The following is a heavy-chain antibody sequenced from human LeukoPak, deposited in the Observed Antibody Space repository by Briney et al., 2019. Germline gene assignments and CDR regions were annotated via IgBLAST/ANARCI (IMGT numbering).Heavy chain of an antibody. V-gene: IGHV4-4*07. D-gene: IGHD5-18*01. CDR1: GGSISSYY. J-gene: IGHJ6*03. Sequence: PSETLSLTCTVSGGSISSYYWSWIRQPAGKGLEWIGRIYTSGSTNYNPSLKSRVTISVDKSKNQFSLKLSSVTAADTAVYYCARDPGYSCDYYYYMDVWGKGTTVTVSS. CDR2: IYTSGST. CDR3: ARDPGYSCDYYYYMDV.